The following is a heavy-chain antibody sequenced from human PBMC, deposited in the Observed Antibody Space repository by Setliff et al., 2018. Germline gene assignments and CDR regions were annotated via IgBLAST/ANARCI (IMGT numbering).Heavy chain of an antibody. V-gene: IGHV3-11*04. CDR1: GFDFSYYY. Sequence: GESLKISCAASGFDFSYYYMSWVRQAPGKGLEWLSKISGDGMTSYYADSVRGRFIISRDNAKDALYLQMNSLRAEDTALYYCARDGVFYAMDVWGRGTTVTSP. CDR3: ARDGVFYAMDV. CDR2: ISGDGMTS. J-gene: IGHJ6*02. D-gene: IGHD3-10*01.